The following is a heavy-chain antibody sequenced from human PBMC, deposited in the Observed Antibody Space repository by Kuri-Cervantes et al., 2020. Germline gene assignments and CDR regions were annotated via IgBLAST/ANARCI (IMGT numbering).Heavy chain of an antibody. J-gene: IGHJ6*02. CDR2: IYTSGST. V-gene: IGHV4-4*07. Sequence: ESLKISCTASGGSISSYYWSWIRQPAGKGLEWIGRIYTSGSTNYNPSLKSRVTMSVDTSKNQFSLKLSSVTAADTAVYYCARDRYRGVRGVIYYYGMDVWGQGTTVTVSS. CDR3: ARDRYRGVRGVIYYYGMDV. D-gene: IGHD3-10*01. CDR1: GGSISSYY.